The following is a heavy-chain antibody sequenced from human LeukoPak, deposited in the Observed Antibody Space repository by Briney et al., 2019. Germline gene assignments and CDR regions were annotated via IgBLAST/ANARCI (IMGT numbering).Heavy chain of an antibody. J-gene: IGHJ4*02. CDR3: ARQYGSGSSYTPVVDL. CDR2: IYYSGSST. D-gene: IGHD3-10*01. Sequence: SETLSLTCTVSGGSISSNNYYWGWIRQPPGKGLEWIGSIYYSGSSTYYNPSLKSRVTISVDTSKNQFSLKLSSLTAAETAVYYCARQYGSGSSYTPVVDLWGQGTLVTVSS. V-gene: IGHV4-39*01. CDR1: GGSISSNNYY.